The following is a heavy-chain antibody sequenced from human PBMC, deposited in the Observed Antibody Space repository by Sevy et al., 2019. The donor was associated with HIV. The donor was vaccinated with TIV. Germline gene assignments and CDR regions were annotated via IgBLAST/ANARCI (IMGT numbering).Heavy chain of an antibody. CDR2: IYSGGST. CDR1: GFTVSSNY. Sequence: GGSLRLSCAASGFTVSSNYMSWVRQAPGKGLEWVSVIYSGGSTYYADYVKGLCTISRDNSKNTLYLQMNSLRAEDTAVYYCARDDAFDIWGQGTMVTVSS. CDR3: ARDDAFDI. V-gene: IGHV3-53*01. J-gene: IGHJ3*02.